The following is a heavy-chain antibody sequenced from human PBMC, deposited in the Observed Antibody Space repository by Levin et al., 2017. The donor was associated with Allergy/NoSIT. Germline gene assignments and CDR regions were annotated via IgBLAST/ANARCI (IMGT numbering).Heavy chain of an antibody. CDR2: ISSSGASI. D-gene: IGHD2-21*02. V-gene: IGHV3-48*03. CDR1: GLTFNTYA. J-gene: IGHJ4*02. Sequence: GESLKISCVASGLTFNTYAMNWVRQAPGKGLEWVSYISSSGASIYYADSVKGRFTISRDNAKNSLSLQMNDLRGEDTAIYFCTARHVDYWGQGTLVTVSS. CDR3: TARHVDY.